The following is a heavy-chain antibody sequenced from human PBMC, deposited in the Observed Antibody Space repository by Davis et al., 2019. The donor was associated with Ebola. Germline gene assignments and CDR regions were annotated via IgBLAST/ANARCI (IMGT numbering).Heavy chain of an antibody. J-gene: IGHJ3*02. Sequence: GESLKISCAASGFTFSSYGMHWVRQAPGKGLEWVAVISYDGSNKYYADSVKGRFTISRDNSKNTLYLQMNSLRAEDTAVYYCARATTIVGATAAFDIWGQGTMVTVSS. CDR3: ARATTIVGATAAFDI. V-gene: IGHV3-30*03. CDR2: ISYDGSNK. CDR1: GFTFSSYG. D-gene: IGHD1-26*01.